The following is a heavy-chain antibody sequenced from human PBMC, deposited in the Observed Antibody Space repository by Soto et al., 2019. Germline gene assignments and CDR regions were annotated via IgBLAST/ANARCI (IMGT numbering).Heavy chain of an antibody. V-gene: IGHV3-72*01. CDR3: ARDSGWGLGAAGGYFDY. CDR2: SGNKPNSYIT. Sequence: PGGSLRLSCAVSGFIFSDHYMDWVRQAPGKGLEWVGRSGNKPNSYITEYAASVKDRFTISRDDSKNSLYLHMDGLKTEDTAVYFCARDSGWGLGAAGGYFDYGAQENMVTVPS. CDR1: GFIFSDHY. J-gene: IGHJ4*02. D-gene: IGHD3-10*01.